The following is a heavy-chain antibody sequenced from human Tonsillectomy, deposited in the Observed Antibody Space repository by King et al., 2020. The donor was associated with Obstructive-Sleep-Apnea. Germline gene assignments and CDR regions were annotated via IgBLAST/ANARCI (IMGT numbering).Heavy chain of an antibody. CDR1: GGSISSYY. CDR2: VYYSGST. Sequence: LQLQESGPGLVKPSETLSLTCTVSGGSISSYYWSWIRQPPGKGLEWIGYVYYSGSTNYNPSLKSRVTMSVDTSKNQFSLKLTSVTAADTAVYYCARENDYSNYGFDYWGQGTLVTVSS. V-gene: IGHV4-59*01. D-gene: IGHD4-11*01. CDR3: ARENDYSNYGFDY. J-gene: IGHJ4*02.